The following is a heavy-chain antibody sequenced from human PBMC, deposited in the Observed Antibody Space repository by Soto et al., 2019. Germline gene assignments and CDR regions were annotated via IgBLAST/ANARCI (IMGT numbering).Heavy chain of an antibody. Sequence: GASVKVSCKASGYTFTGYYMHWVRQAPGQGLEWMGWINPNSGGTNYAQKFQGWVTMTRDTSISTAYMELSRLRSDDTAVYYCARVGRLDFWSGFGPYDAFDIWGQGTMVTVSS. CDR2: INPNSGGT. D-gene: IGHD3-3*01. CDR1: GYTFTGYY. V-gene: IGHV1-2*04. CDR3: ARVGRLDFWSGFGPYDAFDI. J-gene: IGHJ3*02.